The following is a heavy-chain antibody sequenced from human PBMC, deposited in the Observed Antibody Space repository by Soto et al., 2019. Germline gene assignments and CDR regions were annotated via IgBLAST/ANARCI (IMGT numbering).Heavy chain of an antibody. Sequence: ASVKVSCKPSGYTFINYGITWVRQAPGQGLEWMGWISGYDGNTNYAPKLQGRVTMTRDTSTSTVYMELRSLRSDDTAVFYCVPHHHDSSGYFDSWGQGTLVTVSS. D-gene: IGHD3-22*01. CDR3: VPHHHDSSGYFDS. J-gene: IGHJ4*02. CDR2: ISGYDGNT. V-gene: IGHV1-18*01. CDR1: GYTFINYG.